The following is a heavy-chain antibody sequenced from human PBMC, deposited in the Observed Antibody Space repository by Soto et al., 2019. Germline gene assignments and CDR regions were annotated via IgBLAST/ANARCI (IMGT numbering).Heavy chain of an antibody. D-gene: IGHD1-20*01. V-gene: IGHV4-34*01. J-gene: IGHJ6*02. CDR1: GGSFSGYY. CDR2: INHSGST. CDR3: ARVFFYYYYGMDV. Sequence: SETLSLTCAVYGGSFSGYYWSWIRQPPGKGLEWIGEINHSGSTNYNPSLKSRVTISVDTSKNQFSLKLSSVTAADTAVYYCARVFFYYYYGMDVWGQGTTVTVSS.